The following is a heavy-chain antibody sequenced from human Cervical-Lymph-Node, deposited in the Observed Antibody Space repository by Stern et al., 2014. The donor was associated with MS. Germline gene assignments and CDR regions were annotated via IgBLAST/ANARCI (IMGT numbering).Heavy chain of an antibody. CDR2: IYCSGST. V-gene: IGHV4-59*01. CDR1: GVSISTYY. CDR3: ARDVGMDS. Sequence: QVQLQESGPGLVKPSETLSLTCTVSGVSISTYYWSWIRQPPGNGLEWIGYIYCSGSTTYNPSLKSRVTMSVDTSKSQFSLKLSSVTAADTAVYYCARDVGMDSWGQGTLVTVSS. J-gene: IGHJ5*01. D-gene: IGHD6-13*01.